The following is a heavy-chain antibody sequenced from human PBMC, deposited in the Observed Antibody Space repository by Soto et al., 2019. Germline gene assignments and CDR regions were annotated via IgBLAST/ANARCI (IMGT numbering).Heavy chain of an antibody. Sequence: ASVKVSCKASGYTFTIYGFSWVRQAPGQGLEWMGWISGYNGNTKYAEKFQGRVTMTTDTSTSTAHMELRSLRSDDTAVYYRAREGQAPYYYYGMDVWGEGTGVTVSS. CDR3: AREGQAPYYYYGMDV. V-gene: IGHV1-18*01. CDR1: GYTFTIYG. J-gene: IGHJ6*02. CDR2: ISGYNGNT.